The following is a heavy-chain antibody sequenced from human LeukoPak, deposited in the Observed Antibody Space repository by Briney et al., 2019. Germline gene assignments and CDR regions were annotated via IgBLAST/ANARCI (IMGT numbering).Heavy chain of an antibody. CDR2: MNPNSGNT. CDR3: ARGGVYSSSSGIDY. Sequence: ASVKVSYKASGYTFTSYDINWVRQATGQGLEWMGWMNPNSGNTGYAQKFQGRVTITRNTSISTAYMELSSLRSEDTAVCYCARGGVYSSSSGIDYWGQGTLVTVSS. D-gene: IGHD6-6*01. V-gene: IGHV1-8*03. CDR1: GYTFTSYD. J-gene: IGHJ4*02.